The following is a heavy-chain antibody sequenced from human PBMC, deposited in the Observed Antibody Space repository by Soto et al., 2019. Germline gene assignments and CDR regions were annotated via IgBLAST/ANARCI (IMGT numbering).Heavy chain of an antibody. CDR3: AKATFYFACSPCHX. D-gene: IGHD2-15*01. V-gene: IGHV3-43D*04. CDR1: EFTFDDYA. J-gene: IGHJ4*02. Sequence: GGSLRLFCSTSEFTFDDYAVHWVRQSSRKGLEWVGLINADGSDRYYADSVKGRFTISRDNTNVSFYLQMDRLRLDETAIYYCAKATFYFACSPCHXGGQETLVTVS. CDR2: INADGSDR.